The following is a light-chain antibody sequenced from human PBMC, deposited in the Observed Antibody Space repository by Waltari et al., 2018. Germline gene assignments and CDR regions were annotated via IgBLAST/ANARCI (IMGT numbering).Light chain of an antibody. CDR1: SSNIGSNY. J-gene: IGLJ6*01. V-gene: IGLV1-47*01. CDR2: RNK. CDR3: AAWDDSLSNV. Sequence: QSVLTQPPSASGTPGQRVTISCSGSSSNIGSNYVYCYQQLPGTAPKLLIYRNKQRPSGVPDRFAGSKSGTSASLAISGLRSEDEADYYCAAWDDSLSNVFGSGTKVTVL.